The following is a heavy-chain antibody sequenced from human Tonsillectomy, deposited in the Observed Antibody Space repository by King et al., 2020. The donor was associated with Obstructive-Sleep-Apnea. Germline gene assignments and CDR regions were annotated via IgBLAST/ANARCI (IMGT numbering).Heavy chain of an antibody. CDR2: ISYDGSNK. CDR3: ARDSTYGSGSYSLFFDY. CDR1: GFTFSSYA. V-gene: IGHV3-30-3*01. J-gene: IGHJ4*02. D-gene: IGHD3-10*01. Sequence: VQLVESGGGVVQPGRSLRLSCAASGFTFSSYAMHWVRQAPAKGLEWVAVISYDGSNKYYADSVKGRFTISRDNSKNTLYLQMNSLRAEDTAVYYCARDSTYGSGSYSLFFDYWGQGTLVTVSS.